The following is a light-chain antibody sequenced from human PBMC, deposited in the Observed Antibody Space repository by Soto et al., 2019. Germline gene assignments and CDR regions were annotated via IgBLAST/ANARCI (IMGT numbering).Light chain of an antibody. Sequence: DIQMTQSPSSLSASVGGRVTITCRASQDINNFLAWFQQKPGKAPKPLIYRASSLQDRVPSRFSGGGSGTHFTLTISSLQPEDFATYFCLQYDRFPATFGGGTRVDIE. J-gene: IGKJ4*01. CDR3: LQYDRFPAT. CDR1: QDINNF. CDR2: RAS. V-gene: IGKV1-16*01.